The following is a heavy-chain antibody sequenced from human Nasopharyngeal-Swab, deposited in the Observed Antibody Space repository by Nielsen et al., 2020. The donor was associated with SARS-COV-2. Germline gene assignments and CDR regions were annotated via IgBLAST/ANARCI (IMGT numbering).Heavy chain of an antibody. Sequence: GGSLRLSCAASGFTFSSYNMNWVRQAPGKGLEWVSFISSSSSTIYYADSVKGRFTISRDNAKNSLYLQMNSLRAEDTAVYYCAREYFPWYQLLRGGMDVWGQGTTVTVSS. CDR3: AREYFPWYQLLRGGMDV. V-gene: IGHV3-48*04. CDR1: GFTFSSYN. J-gene: IGHJ6*02. CDR2: ISSSSSTI. D-gene: IGHD2-2*01.